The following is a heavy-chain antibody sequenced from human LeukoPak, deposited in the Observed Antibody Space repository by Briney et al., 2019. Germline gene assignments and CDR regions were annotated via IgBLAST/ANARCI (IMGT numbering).Heavy chain of an antibody. D-gene: IGHD2-15*01. J-gene: IGHJ4*02. CDR2: MNPNSGNT. Sequence: ASVKVSCKASGYTFTNYDINWVRQATGQGLEWMGWMNPNSGNTGYAQKFQGRVTITRNTSISTAYMELSSLRSEDTAVYYCAKAVGKYYFDYWGQGTLVTVSS. CDR3: AKAVGKYYFDY. CDR1: GYTFTNYD. V-gene: IGHV1-8*03.